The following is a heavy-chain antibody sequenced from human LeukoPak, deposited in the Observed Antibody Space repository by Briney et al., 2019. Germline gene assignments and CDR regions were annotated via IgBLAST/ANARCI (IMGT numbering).Heavy chain of an antibody. J-gene: IGHJ4*02. CDR2: INPNSGGT. CDR1: GYIFTGFY. D-gene: IGHD3-22*01. CDR3: ARDHYYDTSGYGPGDY. Sequence: ASVKVSCKASGYIFTGFYMHWVRQAPGQGLEWMGWINPNSGGTNYAQKFQGRVTMTGDTSISTAFMELSRLRSDDTALYYCARDHYYDTSGYGPGDYWGQGTLVTVSS. V-gene: IGHV1-2*02.